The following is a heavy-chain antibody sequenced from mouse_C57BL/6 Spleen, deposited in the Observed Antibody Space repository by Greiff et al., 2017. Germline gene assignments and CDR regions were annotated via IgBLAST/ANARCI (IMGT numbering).Heavy chain of an antibody. CDR3: ARSDEVQRGFAY. Sequence: VQLQQSGAELVKPGASVKISCTASGYTFTDYYMHWVKQRPGQGLEWIGWIYPGGGNTNYTEKFKGKATFTGATSSITAYLQLSSLTSEDAAVYFCARSDEVQRGFAYWGQGTPVTVSA. CDR1: GYTFTDYY. D-gene: IGHD2-3*01. V-gene: IGHV1-84*01. J-gene: IGHJ3*01. CDR2: IYPGGGNT.